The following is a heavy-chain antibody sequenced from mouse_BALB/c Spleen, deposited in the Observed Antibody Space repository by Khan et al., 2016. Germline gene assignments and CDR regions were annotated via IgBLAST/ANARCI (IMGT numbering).Heavy chain of an antibody. J-gene: IGHJ3*01. CDR1: GFSFTNSG. Sequence: QVQLKESGPGLVAPSQSLSITCTVSGFSFTNSGVHWVRQPPRKGLDWLGVIWAGGSTAYNSALMSRLSITRDTTQNHVFLQLHSLQTDDTAMYXCGRDDQDFVAWFAAWGQGTLFSVSA. CDR2: IWAGGST. V-gene: IGHV2-9*02. CDR3: GRDDQDFVAWFAA.